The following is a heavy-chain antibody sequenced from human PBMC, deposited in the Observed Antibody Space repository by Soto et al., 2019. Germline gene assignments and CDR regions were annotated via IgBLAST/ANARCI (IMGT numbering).Heavy chain of an antibody. CDR1: GFTFSSYG. Sequence: GGSLRLSCAASGFTFSSYGMHRVRQAQGKGLEWVTFISYDGNNKYYADSVKGRVTVSRDNSKNTQYLQMNSLRAEDTAVYFCAKALGELSPESFDYWGRGTLVTVSS. CDR3: AKALGELSPESFDY. J-gene: IGHJ4*02. CDR2: ISYDGNNK. D-gene: IGHD3-16*02. V-gene: IGHV3-30*18.